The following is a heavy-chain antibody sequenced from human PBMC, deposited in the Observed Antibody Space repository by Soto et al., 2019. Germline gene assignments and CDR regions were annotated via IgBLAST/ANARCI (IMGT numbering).Heavy chain of an antibody. V-gene: IGHV3-23*01. Sequence: GGSLRLSCAASGFTFSSYAMSWVRQAPGKGLEWVSAISGSGGSTYYADSVKGRFTISRDNSKNTLYLQMNSLRAEDTAVYYCAKDSSYYDILTGYDYWGQGTLVTVSS. CDR1: GFTFSSYA. CDR3: AKDSSYYDILTGYDY. J-gene: IGHJ4*02. D-gene: IGHD3-9*01. CDR2: ISGSGGST.